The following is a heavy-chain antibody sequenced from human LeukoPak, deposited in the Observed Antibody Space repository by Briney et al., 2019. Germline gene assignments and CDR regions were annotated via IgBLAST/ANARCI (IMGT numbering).Heavy chain of an antibody. CDR1: GYTLTELS. CDR2: FDPEDGET. CDR3: ASSSWYVNWFDP. J-gene: IGHJ5*02. D-gene: IGHD6-13*01. Sequence: GASVKVSCKVSGYTLTELSMHWVRQAPGKGLEWMGGFDPEDGETIYAQKFQGRVTMTEDTSTDTAYMELSSLISEDTAVYYCASSSWYVNWFDPWGQGTLVTVSS. V-gene: IGHV1-24*01.